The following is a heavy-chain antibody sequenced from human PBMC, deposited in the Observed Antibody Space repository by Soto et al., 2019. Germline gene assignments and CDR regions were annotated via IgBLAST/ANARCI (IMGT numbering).Heavy chain of an antibody. CDR1: GYTFTSYA. J-gene: IGHJ6*03. D-gene: IGHD3-10*01. CDR3: ARVRLWFGELFDYYMDV. V-gene: IGHV1-3*01. Sequence: ASVKVSCKASGYTFTSYAMHWVRQAPGQRLEWMGWINAGNGNTKYSQKFQGRVTITRDTSASTAYMELSSLRSEDTAVYYCARVRLWFGELFDYYMDVWGKGTTVTVSS. CDR2: INAGNGNT.